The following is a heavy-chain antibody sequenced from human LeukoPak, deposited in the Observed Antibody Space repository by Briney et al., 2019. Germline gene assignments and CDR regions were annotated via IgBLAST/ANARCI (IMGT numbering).Heavy chain of an antibody. J-gene: IGHJ4*02. CDR1: GFTFSSYG. CDR3: AKDHQPSSSLDCYFDY. Sequence: PGRSLILSCAASGFTFSSYGMHWVRQAPGKGLEWVAVIWYDGSNKYYADSVKGRFTISRDNSKNTLYLQMNSLGAEDTAVYYCAKDHQPSSSLDCYFDYWGQGTLVTVSS. D-gene: IGHD6-6*01. CDR2: IWYDGSNK. V-gene: IGHV3-33*06.